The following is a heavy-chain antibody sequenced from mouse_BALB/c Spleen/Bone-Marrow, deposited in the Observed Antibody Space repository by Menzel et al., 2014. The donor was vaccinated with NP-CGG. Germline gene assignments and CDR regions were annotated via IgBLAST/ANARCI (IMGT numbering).Heavy chain of an antibody. CDR1: GYTFTKYH. Sequence: VQLQQPGAELVRPGASVKISCKAFGYTFTKYHINWVKQRPGQGLDWIGYINPYNDYTSYNQKFKGKATLTVDKSSSTAYMDLSSLTSEDSAVYYCAREDYGAWFAYWGQGTLVTVSA. J-gene: IGHJ3*01. CDR2: INPYNDYT. D-gene: IGHD1-2*01. CDR3: AREDYGAWFAY. V-gene: IGHV1S45*01.